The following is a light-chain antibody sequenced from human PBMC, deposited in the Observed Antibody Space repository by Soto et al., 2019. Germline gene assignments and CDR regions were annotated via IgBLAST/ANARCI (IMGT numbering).Light chain of an antibody. CDR3: QQYGSSPQWT. CDR1: QSVSNY. Sequence: EIVLTQSPATLSLSPGERATLSCRTSQSVSNYLAWYQQKPGQAPRLLIYGASSRATGIPDRFSGSGSGTDFTLTISRLEPEDFAVYYCQQYGSSPQWTFGQGTKVDIK. V-gene: IGKV3-20*01. CDR2: GAS. J-gene: IGKJ1*01.